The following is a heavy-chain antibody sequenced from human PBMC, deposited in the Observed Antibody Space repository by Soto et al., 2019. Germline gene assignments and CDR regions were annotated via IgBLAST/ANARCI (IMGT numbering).Heavy chain of an antibody. Sequence: SETLSLTCAVYGGSFSGYYWSWIRQPPGKGLEWIGRIYTSGSTNYNPSLKSRVTMSVDTSKNQFPLKLSSVSAADTAVYYCARGCKMSSDRCDDWGQGTLVTVSS. CDR1: GGSFSGYY. J-gene: IGHJ4*01. CDR3: ARGCKMSSDRCDD. V-gene: IGHV4-34*01. D-gene: IGHD6-6*01. CDR2: IYTSGST.